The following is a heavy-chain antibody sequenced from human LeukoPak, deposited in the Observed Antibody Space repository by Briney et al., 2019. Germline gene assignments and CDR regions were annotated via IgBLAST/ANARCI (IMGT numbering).Heavy chain of an antibody. Sequence: ASVTLSFTSAASTFTHNSISWGRHAPGQGHERMGWISAYNGDTNYAQKFRGRVTITSDTSTTKAYIELWSLRTTDNAADYYARDHSNSTGRCEYFDYWGQGTLVTVSS. J-gene: IGHJ4*02. D-gene: IGHD6-19*01. CDR3: ARDHSNSTGRCEYFDY. CDR2: ISAYNGDT. V-gene: IGHV1-18*01. CDR1: ASTFTHNS.